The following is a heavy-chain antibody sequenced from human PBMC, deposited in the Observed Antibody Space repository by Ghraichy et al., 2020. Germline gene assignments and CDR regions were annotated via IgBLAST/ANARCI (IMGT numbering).Heavy chain of an antibody. CDR2: ISYDGSQK. CDR1: GFTFRDYG. Sequence: GGSLRLSCAASGFTFRDYGMHWVRQAPGKGPEWVAVISYDGSQKYYADSVKGRFTVSRDNSKNTLSLQMNSLRVEDTAVYYCAKDRLWKYLLDIWGQGTMVTISS. D-gene: IGHD1-7*01. V-gene: IGHV3-30*18. J-gene: IGHJ3*02. CDR3: AKDRLWKYLLDI.